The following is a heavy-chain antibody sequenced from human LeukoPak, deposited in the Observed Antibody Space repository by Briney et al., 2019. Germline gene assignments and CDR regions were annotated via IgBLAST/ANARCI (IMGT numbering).Heavy chain of an antibody. J-gene: IGHJ3*02. Sequence: GGSLRLSCAASGFTFSSYSMNWVRQAPGKGLEWVSSISSSSSYIYYADSVKGRFTISRDNAKNSLYLQMNSLRAEDTAVYYCARVSLYATDAFDIWGQGTMVTVSS. CDR1: GFTFSSYS. D-gene: IGHD5/OR15-5a*01. V-gene: IGHV3-21*01. CDR3: ARVSLYATDAFDI. CDR2: ISSSSSYI.